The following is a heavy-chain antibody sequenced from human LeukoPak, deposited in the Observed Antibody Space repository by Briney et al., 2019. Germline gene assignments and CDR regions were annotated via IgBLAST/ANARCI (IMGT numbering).Heavy chain of an antibody. V-gene: IGHV5-51*01. Sequence: GESLKISCKGSGYSFTSYWIGWVRQMPGKGLECMGIIYPGDSDTRYSPSFQGQVTISADKSISTAYLQWSSLKASDTAMYYCARRSSSSWYPPPFDYWGQGTLVTVSS. CDR3: ARRSSSSWYPPPFDY. CDR2: IYPGDSDT. J-gene: IGHJ4*02. CDR1: GYSFTSYW. D-gene: IGHD6-13*01.